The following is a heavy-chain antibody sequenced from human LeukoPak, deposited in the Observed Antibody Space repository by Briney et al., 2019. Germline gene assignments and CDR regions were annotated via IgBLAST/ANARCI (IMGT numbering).Heavy chain of an antibody. Sequence: SETLSLTCIVSGDSISNSGWSWGWIRQPPGKGLEWIGTMPYDENVADNEIPSYNPSLKSRVSRSADTSKNQLSLKVNSVTAADTASYYCARLTLTGVGGRGWFDAWGQGTLVIVSS. CDR3: ARLTLTGVGGRGWFDA. V-gene: IGHV4-39*01. CDR2: MPYDENVADNEIP. J-gene: IGHJ5*02. D-gene: IGHD3-3*01. CDR1: GDSISNSGWS.